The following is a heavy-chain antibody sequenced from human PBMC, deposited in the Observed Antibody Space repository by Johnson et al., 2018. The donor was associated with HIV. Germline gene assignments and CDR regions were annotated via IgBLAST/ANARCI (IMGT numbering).Heavy chain of an antibody. V-gene: IGHV3-30*03. Sequence: QVQLVESGGGLIQPGKSLTLSCVASGLSFSNFGIHWVRQAPGKGPEWVAVISFDGNLKKYADSVKGRFTISRDNSKNTLYLQMNSLRAEDTAVYYCAIIPPGGAGKGADAFDIWGQGTMVTVSS. CDR3: AIIPPGGAGKGADAFDI. CDR2: ISFDGNLK. J-gene: IGHJ3*02. D-gene: IGHD1-26*01. CDR1: GLSFSNFG.